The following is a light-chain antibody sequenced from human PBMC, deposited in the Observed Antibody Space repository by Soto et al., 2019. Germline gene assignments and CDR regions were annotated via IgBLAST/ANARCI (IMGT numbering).Light chain of an antibody. J-gene: IGLJ2*01. Sequence: SYELTQPPSVSVAPGQTARITCGGNNIGSKSVHWYQQRPGQAPVLVVYDDNDRPSGIPERFSGSNSGNTATLTISRVEAGDDADYYCQVWDKSSDDVVFGGGTKLTVL. V-gene: IGLV3-21*02. CDR2: DDN. CDR3: QVWDKSSDDVV. CDR1: NIGSKS.